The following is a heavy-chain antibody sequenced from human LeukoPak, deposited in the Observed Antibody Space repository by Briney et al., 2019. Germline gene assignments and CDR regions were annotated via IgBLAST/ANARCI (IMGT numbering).Heavy chain of an antibody. CDR2: TSSSGSTI. Sequence: GGSLRLSCAASGFTFSDYYMSWIRQAPGKGLEWVSYTSSSGSTIYYADSVKGRFTISRDNSKNTLYLQMNSLRAEDTAMYYCAMGVVVITFDYWGQGSLVTVSS. CDR3: AMGVVVITFDY. D-gene: IGHD3-22*01. V-gene: IGHV3-11*01. CDR1: GFTFSDYY. J-gene: IGHJ4*02.